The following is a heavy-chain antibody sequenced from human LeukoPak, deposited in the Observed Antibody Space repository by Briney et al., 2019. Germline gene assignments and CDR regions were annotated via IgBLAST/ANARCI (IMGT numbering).Heavy chain of an antibody. J-gene: IGHJ3*02. V-gene: IGHV4-4*07. D-gene: IGHD6-13*01. CDR3: ARGSSSWYDAFDI. Sequence: SETLSLTCTVSGGSISTNYWSWIRQPAGKGLEWIGRIFASGSTNYNPSLKSRVTISVDTSKNQFSLKLSSVTAADTAVYYCARGSSSWYDAFDIWGQGTMVTVSS. CDR2: IFASGST. CDR1: GGSISTNY.